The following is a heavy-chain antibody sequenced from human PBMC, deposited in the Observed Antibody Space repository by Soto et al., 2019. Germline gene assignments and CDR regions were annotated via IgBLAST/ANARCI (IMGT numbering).Heavy chain of an antibody. CDR2: MSYSGST. V-gene: IGHV4-30-4*01. D-gene: IGHD1-7*01. J-gene: IGHJ4*02. CDR1: GGSISSGNYY. CDR3: DTMGTPATGLSSFDN. Sequence: QVQLQESGPGLVKPSQTLSLTCTVSGGSISSGNYYWSWIRQPPGKGLEWIGFMSYSGSTSYNASLKSRVTISVDTCKSQLSPNLSFVTAADTAVYYGDTMGTPATGLSSFDNWGQGTLVTVSS.